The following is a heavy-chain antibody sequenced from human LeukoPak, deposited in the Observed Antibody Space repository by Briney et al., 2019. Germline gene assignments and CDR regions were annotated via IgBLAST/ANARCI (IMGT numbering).Heavy chain of an antibody. Sequence: PGGSLRLSCAASGFTFSSYGMHWVRQAPGKGLGWMAVMWYDGSSKYYADSVKGRFTISRDNSKNTLYLQMNSLRAEDTAVYYCARDRGPGYSYGVLDYWGQGTLVTVSS. V-gene: IGHV3-33*01. CDR3: ARDRGPGYSYGVLDY. J-gene: IGHJ4*02. CDR2: MWYDGSSK. D-gene: IGHD5-18*01. CDR1: GFTFSSYG.